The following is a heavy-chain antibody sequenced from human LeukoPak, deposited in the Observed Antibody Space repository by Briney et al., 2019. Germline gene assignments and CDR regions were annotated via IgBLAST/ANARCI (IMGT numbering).Heavy chain of an antibody. CDR1: GFSLTTSGVS. Sequence: SGPTLVNPTQTLTLTCTFSGFSLTTSGVSVGWIRQSPGKALEWLALLYWDDDKRYSPSLKTRLSITKETSGNPVVLKMTNVDPVDTATYFCSHTSGRGDFDFWGQGILVTVSS. J-gene: IGHJ4*02. V-gene: IGHV2-5*02. CDR2: LYWDDDK. D-gene: IGHD1-26*01. CDR3: SHTSGRGDFDF.